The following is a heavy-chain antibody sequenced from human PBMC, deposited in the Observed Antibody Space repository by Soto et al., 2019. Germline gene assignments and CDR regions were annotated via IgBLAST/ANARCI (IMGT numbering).Heavy chain of an antibody. Sequence: EVQLVESGGGLVKPGGSLRLSCAAPGFTFSSYSMNWVRQAPGKGLEWVSSISSSSSYIYYADSVKGRFTISRDNAKNSLYLQMNSLRAEDTAVYYCARDRIVVVPAAPEWFDPWGQGTLVTVSS. D-gene: IGHD2-2*01. CDR2: ISSSSSYI. J-gene: IGHJ5*02. V-gene: IGHV3-21*01. CDR1: GFTFSSYS. CDR3: ARDRIVVVPAAPEWFDP.